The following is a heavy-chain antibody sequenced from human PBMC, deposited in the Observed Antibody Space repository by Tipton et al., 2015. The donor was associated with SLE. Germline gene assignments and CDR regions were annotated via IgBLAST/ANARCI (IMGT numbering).Heavy chain of an antibody. J-gene: IGHJ4*02. CDR3: ARRGTGDRACNDY. D-gene: IGHD7-27*01. V-gene: IGHV3-23*03. CDR2: IYSGGFT. CDR1: GFTFSSYA. Sequence: SLRLSCAASGFTFSSYAMHWVRQAPGKGLECVSVIYSGGFTYHADSVKGRFTISRDDSKNMVFLQMNSLRVEDTAVYYCARRGTGDRACNDYWGQGTLVTVST.